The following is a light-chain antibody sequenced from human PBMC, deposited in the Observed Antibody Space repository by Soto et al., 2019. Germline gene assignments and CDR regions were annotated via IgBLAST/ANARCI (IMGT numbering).Light chain of an antibody. Sequence: QSVLTQPASVSGSPGQSITISCTGTTSDIGTYYYVSWYQQHPGTAPKLMIYEVSNRPSGVSNRFSGSKSGNTASLTISGLQAEDEAEYYCSSYTTIGTLMVFGGGTKLTVL. CDR3: SSYTTIGTLMV. J-gene: IGLJ2*01. CDR2: EVS. CDR1: TSDIGTYYY. V-gene: IGLV2-14*01.